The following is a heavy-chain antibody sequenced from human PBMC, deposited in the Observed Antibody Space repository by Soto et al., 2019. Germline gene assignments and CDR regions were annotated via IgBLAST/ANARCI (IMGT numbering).Heavy chain of an antibody. CDR3: ARESAVIRYFDWFQNWFDP. D-gene: IGHD3-9*01. CDR1: GYTFTSYA. CDR2: INAGNGNT. J-gene: IGHJ5*02. Sequence: ASVKVSCKASGYTFTSYAMHWVRQAPGQRLEWMGWINAGNGNTKYSQKFQGRVTITRDTSASTAYMELSSLRSEDTAVYYCARESAVIRYFDWFQNWFDPWGQGTLVTVSS. V-gene: IGHV1-3*01.